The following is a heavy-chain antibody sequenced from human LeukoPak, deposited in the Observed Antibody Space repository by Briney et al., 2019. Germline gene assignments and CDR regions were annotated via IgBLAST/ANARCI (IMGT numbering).Heavy chain of an antibody. J-gene: IGHJ4*02. CDR1: GYSISSNYY. V-gene: IGHV4-38-2*02. D-gene: IGHD5-24*01. CDR2: IFHSGST. Sequence: SETLSLTCTVSGYSISSNYYWGWIRQPPGKGLEWIGNIFHSGSTYYNPSLKSRVTIAVDRSKNQFSLKLSSVTAADTAVYYCARASVEMAATYYSDYWGQGTLVTVPS. CDR3: ARASVEMAATYYSDY.